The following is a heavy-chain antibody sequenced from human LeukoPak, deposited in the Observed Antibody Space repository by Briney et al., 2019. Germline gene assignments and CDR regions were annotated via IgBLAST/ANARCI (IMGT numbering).Heavy chain of an antibody. CDR3: ARRGEGFDY. D-gene: IGHD3-16*01. J-gene: IGHJ4*02. V-gene: IGHV3-30-3*01. CDR2: ISYDESNK. Sequence: GGSLRLSCAASGFTFSNYPMHWVRQAPGKGLEWVAVISYDESNKFYADSVKGRFTVSRDNSRDTLYLQMNSLRAEDTSVYYCARRGEGFDYWAREPWSPSPQ. CDR1: GFTFSNYP.